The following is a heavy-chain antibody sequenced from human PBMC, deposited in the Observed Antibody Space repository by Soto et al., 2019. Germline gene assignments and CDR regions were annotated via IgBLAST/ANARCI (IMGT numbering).Heavy chain of an antibody. CDR1: GGTFSSYA. D-gene: IGHD1-1*01. CDR3: ARGNDGGLNFDY. Sequence: ASVKVSCKASGGTFSSYAISWVRQAPGQGLEWMGGIIPIFGTAKYAQKFQGRVTITADESTSTAYMELSSLRSEDTAVYYCARGNDGGLNFDYWGQGTLVTVSS. CDR2: IIPIFGTA. J-gene: IGHJ4*02. V-gene: IGHV1-69*13.